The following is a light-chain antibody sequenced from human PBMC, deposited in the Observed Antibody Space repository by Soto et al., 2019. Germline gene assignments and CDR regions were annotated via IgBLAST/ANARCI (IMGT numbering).Light chain of an antibody. Sequence: EIVMTQSPGTLSVSPGERATLFCRASQSVRSSLAWYQQKPGQAPRLFIYDASTRAPGIPASFSGSGSGTESTLTISSLQSEDFAVYYCQQYNSWPETFGQGTKVDIK. CDR1: QSVRSS. CDR3: QQYNSWPET. V-gene: IGKV3-15*01. CDR2: DAS. J-gene: IGKJ1*01.